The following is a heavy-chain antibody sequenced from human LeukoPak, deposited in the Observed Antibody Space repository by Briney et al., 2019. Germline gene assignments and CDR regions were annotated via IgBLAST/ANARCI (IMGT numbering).Heavy chain of an antibody. Sequence: SETLSLTRTVSVGSLSSYYWSCIRQPPGEGLEWIGYIYYSGSTNYNPSLKSRVTISVDTSKHQFSLMLSSVTAEDTAVYYCAAAPRAYWYFDLWGRGTLVTVSS. CDR1: VGSLSSYY. CDR2: IYYSGST. J-gene: IGHJ2*01. D-gene: IGHD6-25*01. V-gene: IGHV4-59*01. CDR3: AAAPRAYWYFDL.